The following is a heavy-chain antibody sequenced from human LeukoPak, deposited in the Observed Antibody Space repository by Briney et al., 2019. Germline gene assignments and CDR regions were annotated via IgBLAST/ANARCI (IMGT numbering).Heavy chain of an antibody. V-gene: IGHV4-34*01. D-gene: IGHD2-15*01. J-gene: IGHJ2*01. CDR1: GGSFSGYY. CDR2: INHSGST. Sequence: PSETLSLTSAVYGGSFSGYYWSWIRQPPGKGLEWIGEINHSGSTNYNPSLKSRVTISVDTSKNQFSLKLSSVAAADTAVYYCARYVVVAAVYRYFDLWGRGTLVTVSS. CDR3: ARYVVVAAVYRYFDL.